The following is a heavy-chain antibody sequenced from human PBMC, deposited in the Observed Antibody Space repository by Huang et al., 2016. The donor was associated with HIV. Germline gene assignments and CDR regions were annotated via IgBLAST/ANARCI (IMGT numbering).Heavy chain of an antibody. J-gene: IGHJ4*02. Sequence: QVQLQESGPGLVKPSQTLSLTCTVSGDSIRSGGYYWTWIRPSPAKGLEWIGYIYYSGSSDYNPSIKIRVSISIDAFKNRVSLKLKSVTVADTAVYYCARATATHSVFFYWGRGTLVTVSA. D-gene: IGHD2-21*02. CDR1: GDSIRSGGYY. CDR2: IYYSGSS. CDR3: ARATATHSVFFY. V-gene: IGHV4-30-4*08.